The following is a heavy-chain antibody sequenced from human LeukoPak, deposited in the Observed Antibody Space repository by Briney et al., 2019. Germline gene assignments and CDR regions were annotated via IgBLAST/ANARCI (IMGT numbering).Heavy chain of an antibody. J-gene: IGHJ4*02. CDR1: GGSFSGYY. Sequence: SETLSLTCAAYGGSFSGYYWTWIRQPPGKGLEWIGSVSYSGSTYYSLSLKSRVTISVDTSKNQFALKVSSVTAADTAVYYCARHQFYGSGSYYFDYWGQGTLVTVSS. D-gene: IGHD3-10*01. CDR2: VSYSGST. V-gene: IGHV4-34*01. CDR3: ARHQFYGSGSYYFDY.